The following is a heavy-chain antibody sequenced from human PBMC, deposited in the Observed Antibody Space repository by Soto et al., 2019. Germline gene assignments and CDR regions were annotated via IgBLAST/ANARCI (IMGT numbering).Heavy chain of an antibody. CDR2: IYYSGST. D-gene: IGHD3-3*01. Sequence: SETLSLTCTVSGGSISSGDYYWSWIRQPPGKGLEWIGYIYYSGSTYYNPSLKSRVTISVDTSKNQFSLKLSSVTAADTAVYYCARANYYDWNWFDPWGQGTLVTVSS. J-gene: IGHJ5*02. V-gene: IGHV4-30-4*01. CDR3: ARANYYDWNWFDP. CDR1: GGSISSGDYY.